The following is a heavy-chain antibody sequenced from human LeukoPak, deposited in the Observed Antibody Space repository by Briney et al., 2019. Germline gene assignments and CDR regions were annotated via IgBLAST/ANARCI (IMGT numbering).Heavy chain of an antibody. CDR1: GFIVSSDY. D-gene: IGHD6-13*01. V-gene: IGHV3-53*01. CDR3: ARGSTSAAGVTY. Sequence: GGSLRLSCAASGFIVSSDYMNWVRQAPGKGLEWVSVLYSDGSAYYADSVKGRFTISRDNSKNTLYLQMNSLRAEDTALYYCARGSTSAAGVTYWGQGTLVTVSS. J-gene: IGHJ4*02. CDR2: LYSDGSA.